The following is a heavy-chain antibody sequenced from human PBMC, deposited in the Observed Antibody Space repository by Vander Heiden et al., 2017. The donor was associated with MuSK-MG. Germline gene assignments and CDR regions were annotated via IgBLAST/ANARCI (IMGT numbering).Heavy chain of an antibody. Sequence: KSLEWVANIKQDGSEEYYVDSVKGRFTISRDNAKNSLYLQMNSLRAEDTAVYYCARVTDESSGYEYFKNWVQGTLVTVSS. D-gene: IGHD3-22*01. CDR3: ARVTDESSGYEYFKN. V-gene: IGHV3-7*01. CDR2: IKQDGSEE. J-gene: IGHJ1*01.